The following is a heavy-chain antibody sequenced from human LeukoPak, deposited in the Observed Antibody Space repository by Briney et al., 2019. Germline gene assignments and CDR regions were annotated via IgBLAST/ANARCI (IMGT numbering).Heavy chain of an antibody. J-gene: IGHJ3*02. CDR3: ANLWFGGIRPAFDI. CDR1: GFTLSNYA. Sequence: PGGSLRLSCEASGFTLSNYAMTWVRQAPGEGLEWVSAISGSGGSTYYADSVKGRFTISRDNSENTLYLQMNSLRAEDTAVYYCANLWFGGIRPAFDIWGQGTMITVSS. D-gene: IGHD3-10*01. CDR2: ISGSGGST. V-gene: IGHV3-23*01.